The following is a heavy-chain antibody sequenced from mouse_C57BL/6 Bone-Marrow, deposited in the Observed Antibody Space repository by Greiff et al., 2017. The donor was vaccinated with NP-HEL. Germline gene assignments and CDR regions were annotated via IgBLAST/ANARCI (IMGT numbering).Heavy chain of an antibody. CDR1: GFNIKDYY. CDR3: ARDYGSFYYYAIDY. CDR2: IDPEDGDT. Sequence: EVQLQQSGAELVKPGASVKLSCTASGFNIKDYYMHWVKQRTEQGLEWIGRIDPEDGDTKYAPKFQGKATITEDTSSNTAYLQLSSLTSEDTAVYYCARDYGSFYYYAIDYWGQGTSVTVSS. V-gene: IGHV14-2*01. J-gene: IGHJ4*01. D-gene: IGHD1-1*01.